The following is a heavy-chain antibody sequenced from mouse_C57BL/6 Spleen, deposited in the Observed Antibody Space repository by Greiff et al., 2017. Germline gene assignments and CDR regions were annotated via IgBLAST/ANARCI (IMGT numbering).Heavy chain of an antibody. J-gene: IGHJ1*03. Sequence: QVQLQQSGAELVRPGTSVKVSCKASGYAFTNYLIEWVKQRPGQGLEWIGVINPGSGGTNYNEKFKGKATLTADKSSSTAYMQLSSLTSEDSAVYVCARYHGYDTDWYFDVWGTGTTVTVSS. CDR1: GYAFTNYL. D-gene: IGHD2-2*01. CDR2: INPGSGGT. V-gene: IGHV1-54*01. CDR3: ARYHGYDTDWYFDV.